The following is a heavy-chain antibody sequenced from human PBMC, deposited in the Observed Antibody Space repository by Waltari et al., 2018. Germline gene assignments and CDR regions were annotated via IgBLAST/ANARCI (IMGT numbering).Heavy chain of an antibody. J-gene: IGHJ4*02. D-gene: IGHD3-10*01. CDR1: GFTFSTYG. CDR2: IRYDGSDK. V-gene: IGHV3-30*02. CDR3: ASGSGSYTERLDY. Sequence: VQLVESGGGVVQPGGSLRLSCAASGFTFSTYGIHWVRQAPGKGLEWVAFIRYDGSDKYYADSVKGRFTISRDNSKNTLYLQMNSLRAEDTAVYYCASGSGSYTERLDYWGQGTLVTVSS.